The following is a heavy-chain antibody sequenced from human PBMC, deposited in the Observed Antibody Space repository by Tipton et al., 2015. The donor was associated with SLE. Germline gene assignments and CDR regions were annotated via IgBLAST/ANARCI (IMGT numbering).Heavy chain of an antibody. Sequence: TLSLTCTVSGGSINSYYWNWIRQPPGKGLEWIGYIYYSGSTNYNPSLKSRVTISVDTSKNQFSLKLSSVTAADTAVYYCARLGAAKDFQHWGQGTLVTVSS. V-gene: IGHV4-59*01. CDR1: GGSINSYY. D-gene: IGHD3-16*01. CDR3: ARLGAAKDFQH. J-gene: IGHJ1*01. CDR2: IYYSGST.